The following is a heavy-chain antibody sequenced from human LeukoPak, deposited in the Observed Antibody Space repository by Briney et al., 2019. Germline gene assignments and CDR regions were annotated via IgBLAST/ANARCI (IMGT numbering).Heavy chain of an antibody. Sequence: PSETLSLTCAVYGGSFSGYYWSWIRQPPGKGLEWIGEINHSGSTNYNPSLKSRVTMSVDTSRNQFSLKMTSVTAADTAVYYCARVPRSNFDYYYYGMDVWGQGTTVIVSS. D-gene: IGHD4-11*01. CDR3: ARVPRSNFDYYYYGMDV. CDR2: INHSGST. J-gene: IGHJ6*02. V-gene: IGHV4-34*01. CDR1: GGSFSGYY.